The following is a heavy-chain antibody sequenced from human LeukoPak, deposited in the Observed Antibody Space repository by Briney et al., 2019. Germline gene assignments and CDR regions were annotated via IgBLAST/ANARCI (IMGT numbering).Heavy chain of an antibody. CDR3: ASDSCSGGSCYSAEYFQH. D-gene: IGHD2-15*01. V-gene: IGHV7-4-1*02. CDR1: GYTVTNYA. CDR2: IKTNTGNP. J-gene: IGHJ1*01. Sequence: ASVKVSCKASGYTVTNYAMNWVRQAPGQGLEWMGWIKTNTGNPTYAQGFTGRFVFSLDTSVSTAYLQISSLKAEDTAVYYCASDSCSGGSCYSAEYFQHWGQGTLVTVSS.